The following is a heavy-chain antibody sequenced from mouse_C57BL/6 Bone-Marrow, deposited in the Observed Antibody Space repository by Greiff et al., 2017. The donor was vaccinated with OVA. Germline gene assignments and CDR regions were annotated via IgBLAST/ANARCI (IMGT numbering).Heavy chain of an antibody. CDR3: ARYAIPWGYAMDY. CDR1: GYTFTDYY. V-gene: IGHV1-76*01. J-gene: IGHJ4*01. CDR2: IYPGSGNT. D-gene: IGHD4-1*01. Sequence: QVQLKQSGAELVRPGASVKLSCKASGYTFTDYYINWVKQRPGQGLEWIARIYPGSGNTYYNEKFKGKATLTAEKSSSTAYMQLSSLTSEDSAVYFCARYAIPWGYAMDYWGQGTSVTVSS.